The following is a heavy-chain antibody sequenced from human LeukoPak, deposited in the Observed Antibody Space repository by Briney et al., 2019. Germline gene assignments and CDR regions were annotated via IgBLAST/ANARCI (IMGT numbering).Heavy chain of an antibody. CDR1: GGSISSSSYY. D-gene: IGHD6-6*01. CDR3: ARRGLWYSSSSKMSSTFVY. Sequence: SETLCLTCTVSGGSISSSSYYWGWIRQPPGKGLEWIGSIYYSGSTYYNPSLKSRVTISVDTSKNQFSLKLSSVTAADTAVYYCARRGLWYSSSSKMSSTFVYGGRRPLDTVSS. J-gene: IGHJ4*02. V-gene: IGHV4-39*01. CDR2: IYYSGST.